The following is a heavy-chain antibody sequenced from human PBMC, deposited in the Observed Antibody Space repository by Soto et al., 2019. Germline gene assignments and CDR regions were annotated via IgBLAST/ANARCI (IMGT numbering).Heavy chain of an antibody. Sequence: GGSLRLSCAASGFTFNTYNMNWVRQAPGKGLEWVSYISDSSGTIHYADSVKGRFTISRDNAKNSLYLQMNSLRAEDTAVYYCARDDYPYYDDSSGYHFDYWGQGA. D-gene: IGHD3-22*01. CDR1: GFTFNTYN. V-gene: IGHV3-48*01. CDR2: ISDSSGTI. CDR3: ARDDYPYYDDSSGYHFDY. J-gene: IGHJ4*02.